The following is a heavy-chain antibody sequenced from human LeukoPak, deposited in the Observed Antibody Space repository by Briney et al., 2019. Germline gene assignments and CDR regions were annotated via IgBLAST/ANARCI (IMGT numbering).Heavy chain of an antibody. J-gene: IGHJ3*02. D-gene: IGHD1-26*01. CDR2: INPSGGST. V-gene: IGHV1-46*01. Sequence: ASVKVSCKASGYTFTSYYMHWVRQAPGQGLEWMGIINPSGGSTSYAQKFQGRVTMTRDTSTSTVYMELSSLSSEDTAVYYCARGPAEWEPLDAFDIWGQGTMVTVSS. CDR1: GYTFTSYY. CDR3: ARGPAEWEPLDAFDI.